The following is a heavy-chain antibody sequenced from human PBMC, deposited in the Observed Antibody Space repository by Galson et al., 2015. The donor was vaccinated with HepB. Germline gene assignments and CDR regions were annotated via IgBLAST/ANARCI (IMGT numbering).Heavy chain of an antibody. Sequence: TVSGGSISSGSYSWGWIRQPAGKGLEWIGRAHMSGSTNYNPTLKSRVTVSVDTSRNQFSLKLSSVTAADTAVYYCASDRVLGNRITYDYYSPSYMDVWGKGTTVTVSS. CDR1: GGSISSGSYS. CDR3: ASDRVLGNRITYDYYSPSYMDV. J-gene: IGHJ6*03. V-gene: IGHV4-61*02. CDR2: AHMSGST. D-gene: IGHD7-27*01.